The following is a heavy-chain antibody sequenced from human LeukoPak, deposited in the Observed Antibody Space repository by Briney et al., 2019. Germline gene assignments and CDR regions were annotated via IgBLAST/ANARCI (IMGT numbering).Heavy chain of an antibody. J-gene: IGHJ5*02. CDR3: ARGQYSSGWYNWFDP. CDR2: IYYSGTT. CDR1: GDSISSSNSY. Sequence: SETLSLTCTVAGDSISSSNSYWGWIRQPPGKGLEWIATIYYSGTTYYNPSLKIRVIMSIDTSKNQFSLKLSSVTAADTAVYYCARGQYSSGWYNWFDPWGQGTLVTVSS. D-gene: IGHD6-19*01. V-gene: IGHV4-39*01.